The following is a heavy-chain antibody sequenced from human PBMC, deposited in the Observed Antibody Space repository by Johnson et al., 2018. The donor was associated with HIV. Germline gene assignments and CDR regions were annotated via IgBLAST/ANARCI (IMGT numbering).Heavy chain of an antibody. J-gene: IGHJ3*02. CDR1: GFTFSDVW. CDR3: TTVRGAFDI. D-gene: IGHD3-16*01. Sequence: VQLVESGGGLVKPGGSLRLSCAASGFTFSDVWMTWVRQAPGRGLEWVGRIKRQIDGGTTDYAAPVKGRFTISRDDSKNTLYLQINSLKTDDTAVYYCTTVRGAFDIWGQGTMVTVSS. CDR2: IKRQIDGGTT. V-gene: IGHV3-15*01.